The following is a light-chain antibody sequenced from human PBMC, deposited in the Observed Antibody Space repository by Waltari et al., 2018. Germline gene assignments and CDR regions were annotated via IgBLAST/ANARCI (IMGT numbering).Light chain of an antibody. CDR1: QSVSSN. V-gene: IGKV3-15*01. CDR3: QQYNNWLVT. J-gene: IGKJ3*01. Sequence: EIVMTQSPATLSVSPGERATLSCRASQSVSSNLAWYQQKPGQAPRLLSSGASTRATGIPARFSGSGSGTEFTLTISSLQSEDFAVYYCQQYNNWLVTFGPGTKVDIK. CDR2: GAS.